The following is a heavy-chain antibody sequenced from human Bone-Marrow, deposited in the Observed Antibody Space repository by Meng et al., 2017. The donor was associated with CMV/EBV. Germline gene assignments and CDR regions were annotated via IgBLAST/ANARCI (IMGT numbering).Heavy chain of an antibody. J-gene: IGHJ5*02. Sequence: SETLSLTCTVSGDSISSGGYYWSWIRQHPGKGLEWIGYIYYSGSTYYNPSLKSRVTISVDTSKNQFSLKLSSVTAADTAVYYCAREPTQRGSSWYWEHWFDPWGQGTLVTVSS. CDR1: GDSISSGGYY. CDR3: AREPTQRGSSWYWEHWFDP. V-gene: IGHV4-31*03. CDR2: IYYSGST. D-gene: IGHD6-13*01.